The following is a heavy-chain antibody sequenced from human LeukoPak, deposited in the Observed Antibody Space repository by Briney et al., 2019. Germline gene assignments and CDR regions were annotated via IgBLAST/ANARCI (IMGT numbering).Heavy chain of an antibody. CDR2: IIPIFGTA. CDR1: GGTFSSYA. D-gene: IGHD2-2*01. J-gene: IGHJ5*02. CDR3: ARDDIVVVPAALRKFDP. Sequence: SVKVTCKASGGTFSSYAISWVRQAPGQGLEWMGGIIPIFGTANYAQKFQGRVTITADESTSTAYMELSSLRSEDTAVYYCARDDIVVVPAALRKFDPWGQGTLVTVSS. V-gene: IGHV1-69*01.